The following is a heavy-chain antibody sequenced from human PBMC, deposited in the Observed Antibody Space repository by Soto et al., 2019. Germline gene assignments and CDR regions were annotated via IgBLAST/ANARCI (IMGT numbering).Heavy chain of an antibody. D-gene: IGHD6-19*01. J-gene: IGHJ4*02. CDR3: ARSWAVAGSYDY. Sequence: EVQLVESGGGLVQPGGSLRLSCAASGFTVGSNYMNWVRQAPGKGVEWVSVIYSGGSTYYADSVKGRFTISRDNSKNTLYLQMNSLRAEDTAVYYCARSWAVAGSYDYWGQGTLVTVSS. CDR1: GFTVGSNY. CDR2: IYSGGST. V-gene: IGHV3-66*01.